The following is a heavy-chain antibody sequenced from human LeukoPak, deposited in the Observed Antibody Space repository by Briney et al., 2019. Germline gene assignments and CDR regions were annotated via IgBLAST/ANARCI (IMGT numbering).Heavy chain of an antibody. D-gene: IGHD6-25*01. V-gene: IGHV3-7*01. CDR3: VRGPHIAATSY. Sequence: GGSLRLSCVASGFSFNNYRMTWVRQAPGKGLEWLANIKQDGSEKQYVDPVKGRFAISRDNAKKSLYLQINTLRAEDTAVYYCVRGPHIAATSYWGQGTLVTVSS. J-gene: IGHJ4*02. CDR1: GFSFNNYR. CDR2: IKQDGSEK.